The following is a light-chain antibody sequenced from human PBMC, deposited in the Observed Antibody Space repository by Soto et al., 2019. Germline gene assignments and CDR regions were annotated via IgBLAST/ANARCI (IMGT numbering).Light chain of an antibody. V-gene: IGKV3-11*01. CDR1: QSVNDY. CDR3: QIRGRWPRT. J-gene: IGKJ2*01. Sequence: EIVLTQSPATLSLSPGERATLSCRASQSVNDYLAWYQQKPGQAPRLLIYGASNRATGIPVRFSGIVSGTDFTLTISSLEPEDYAVYYCQIRGRWPRTFGQGTKLAIK. CDR2: GAS.